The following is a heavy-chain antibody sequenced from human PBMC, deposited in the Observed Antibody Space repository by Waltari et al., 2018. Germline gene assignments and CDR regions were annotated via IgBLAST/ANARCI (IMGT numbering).Heavy chain of an antibody. J-gene: IGHJ3*02. V-gene: IGHV4-61*02. CDR2: IYTSGST. CDR3: ARDPPQLADAFDI. Sequence: QVQLQESGPGLVKPSETLSLTCSVSGGSISSGSYYWTWIRQPAGKGLEWIGRIYTSGSTHYNPPLRSQLTISVDTSNNQFSLKLSSVTAADTAVYYCARDPPQLADAFDIWGQGTMVTVSS. CDR1: GGSISSGSYY. D-gene: IGHD3-10*01.